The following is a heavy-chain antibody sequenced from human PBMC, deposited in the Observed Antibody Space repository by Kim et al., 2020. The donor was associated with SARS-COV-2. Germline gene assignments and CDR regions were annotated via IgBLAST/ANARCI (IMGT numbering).Heavy chain of an antibody. CDR3: ARLRARYSYEDY. CDR2: IYYSVST. Sequence: SETLSLTCTVSGGSISSYSCLCILPPPGNLLEWIGYIYYSVSTNYNPSLKSRATISVDTSKNQFSLKLSSVTAADTAVYYCARLRARYSYEDYWGQGTLVTVPS. CDR1: GGSISSYS. D-gene: IGHD5-18*01. V-gene: IGHV4-59*13. J-gene: IGHJ4*02.